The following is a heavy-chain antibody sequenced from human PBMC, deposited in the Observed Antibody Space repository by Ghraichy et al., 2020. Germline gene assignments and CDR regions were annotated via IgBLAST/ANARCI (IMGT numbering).Heavy chain of an antibody. CDR2: IYSDRST. D-gene: IGHD6-19*01. Sequence: GESLNISCAASEFTVSTNYMTWVRQAPGKGLEWVSVIYSDRSTHYADSVKGRFTISRDNSKNTLYLQMNSLRVEDTAVYYCASVLYSSGWLGFDYWGQGTLVTVSS. CDR3: ASVLYSSGWLGFDY. CDR1: EFTVSTNY. V-gene: IGHV3-53*01. J-gene: IGHJ4*02.